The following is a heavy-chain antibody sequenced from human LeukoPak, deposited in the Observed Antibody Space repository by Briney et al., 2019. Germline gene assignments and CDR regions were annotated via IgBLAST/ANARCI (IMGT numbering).Heavy chain of an antibody. J-gene: IGHJ4*02. D-gene: IGHD2-15*01. Sequence: NPSETLSLTCSVSGGSITSQYWSWIRQPPGKGLEWIAFIYYTGITNYSPSLRSRVTISVDTSKNQLSLQLTSVPAADTAVYYCARGSHNLLVWGQGTLVTVSS. V-gene: IGHV4-59*11. CDR2: IYYTGIT. CDR3: ARGSHNLLV. CDR1: GGSITSQY.